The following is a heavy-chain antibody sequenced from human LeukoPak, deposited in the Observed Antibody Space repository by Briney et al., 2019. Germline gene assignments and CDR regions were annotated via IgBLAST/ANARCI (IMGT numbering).Heavy chain of an antibody. CDR3: ARDADDQLLWFGELLNHQLDY. CDR1: GFTFSSYA. J-gene: IGHJ4*02. CDR2: ISYDGSNK. D-gene: IGHD3-10*01. Sequence: GGSLRLSCAASGFTFSSYAMHWVRQAPGKGLEWVAVISYDGSNKYYADSVKGRFTISRDNSKNTLYLQMNSLRAEDTAVYYCARDADDQLLWFGELLNHQLDYWGQGTLVTVSS. V-gene: IGHV3-30*04.